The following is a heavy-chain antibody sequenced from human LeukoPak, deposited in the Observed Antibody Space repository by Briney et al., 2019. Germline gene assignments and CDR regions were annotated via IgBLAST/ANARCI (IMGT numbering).Heavy chain of an antibody. Sequence: GGSLRLSCAASGFTFSSYGMHWVRQASGKGLEWVAFIRYDGSNKYYADSVKGRFTISRDNSKNTLYLQMNSLRAEDTAVYYCAKGRYCSSTSCYPYYYMDVWGKGTTVTVSS. J-gene: IGHJ6*03. CDR1: GFTFSSYG. CDR2: IRYDGSNK. CDR3: AKGRYCSSTSCYPYYYMDV. V-gene: IGHV3-30*02. D-gene: IGHD2-2*01.